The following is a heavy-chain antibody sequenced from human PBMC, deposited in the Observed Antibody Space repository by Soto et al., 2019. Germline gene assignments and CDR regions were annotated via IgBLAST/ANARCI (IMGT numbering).Heavy chain of an antibody. J-gene: IGHJ3*02. CDR2: MYSTGST. CDR1: GGSVSTHY. Sequence: QVQLQESGPRLVKPSETLSLTCTVSGGSVSTHYWSWIRQPAGKGLEWIGRMYSTGSTNYNPSLRRRVTMSVGTPRNQFSLTLTSVTAADTAVYYCARDGSGYDTSGYYLYDAFYIWGHGTMVTVSS. V-gene: IGHV4-4*07. CDR3: ARDGSGYDTSGYYLYDAFYI. D-gene: IGHD3-22*01.